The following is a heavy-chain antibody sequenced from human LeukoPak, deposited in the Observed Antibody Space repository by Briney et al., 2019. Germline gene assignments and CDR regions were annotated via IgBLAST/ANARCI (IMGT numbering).Heavy chain of an antibody. D-gene: IGHD6-19*01. V-gene: IGHV4-39*07. J-gene: IGHJ4*02. CDR2: IYYIGST. Sequence: SQTLSLTCTVSGGSIGSGAYYWTWIRQPPGKGLEWIGSIYYIGSTYYNPSLKSRVTISVDTSKNQFSLRLNSVTAADTAVYYCASLASGRLGYWGQGTLVTVSA. CDR3: ASLASGRLGY. CDR1: GGSIGSGAYY.